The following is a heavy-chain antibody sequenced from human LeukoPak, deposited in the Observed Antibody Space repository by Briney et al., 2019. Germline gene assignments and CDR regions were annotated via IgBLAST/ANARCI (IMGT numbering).Heavy chain of an antibody. J-gene: IGHJ4*02. V-gene: IGHV1-24*01. Sequence: GASVKVSCKVSGYTLTELSMHWVRQAPGKGLEWMGGFDPEDGDTIYAQKFQGRATMTENTSTDTAYMELSSLRSEDTAVYYCSTAEYCSGGSCSSLDYWGQGTLVTASS. CDR1: GYTLTELS. D-gene: IGHD2-15*01. CDR2: FDPEDGDT. CDR3: STAEYCSGGSCSSLDY.